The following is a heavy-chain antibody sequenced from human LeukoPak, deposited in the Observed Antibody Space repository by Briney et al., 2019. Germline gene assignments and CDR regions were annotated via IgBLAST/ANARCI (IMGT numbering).Heavy chain of an antibody. V-gene: IGHV4-59*01. CDR3: ARVSFYYGSGSYYSSFDP. CDR1: GGSISSYY. J-gene: IGHJ5*02. Sequence: PSETLSLTCTVSGGSISSYYWSWLRQPPGKGLEWIGYIYYSGSTNYNPSLTSRVTISVDTSKTQFSLKLSSVTAADTAVYYCARVSFYYGSGSYYSSFDPWGQGTLVTVSS. CDR2: IYYSGST. D-gene: IGHD3-10*01.